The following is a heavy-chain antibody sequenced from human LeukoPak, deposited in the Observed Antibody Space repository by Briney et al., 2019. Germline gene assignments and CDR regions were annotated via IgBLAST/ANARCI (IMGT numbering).Heavy chain of an antibody. D-gene: IGHD6-19*01. V-gene: IGHV1-2*02. CDR1: GYTFTGYY. J-gene: IGHJ6*03. CDR3: AIDLVAGTVSYYYYYYMDV. Sequence: ASVKVSCKASGYTFTGYYMHWVRQAPGQGLEWMGWINPNSGGTNYAQKFQGRVTMTRDTSISTAYMELSSLRSEDTAVYYCAIDLVAGTVSYYYYYYMDVWGKGTTVTVSS. CDR2: INPNSGGT.